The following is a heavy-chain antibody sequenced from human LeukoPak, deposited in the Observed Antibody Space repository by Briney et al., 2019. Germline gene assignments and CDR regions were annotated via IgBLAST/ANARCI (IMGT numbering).Heavy chain of an antibody. D-gene: IGHD6-19*01. V-gene: IGHV4-39*01. CDR2: IYYRGYT. J-gene: IGHJ4*02. CDR3: ARGGGSSGWYSH. Sequence: PSETLPVTCTVSGGSISSSTYYWGWIRQSPGKGLEWIGSIYYRGYTYSNPSLKSQFTISVDTSKNQFSLMLNSVTAADTAVYYCARGGGSSGWYSHWGQGTLVTVSS. CDR1: GGSISSSTYY.